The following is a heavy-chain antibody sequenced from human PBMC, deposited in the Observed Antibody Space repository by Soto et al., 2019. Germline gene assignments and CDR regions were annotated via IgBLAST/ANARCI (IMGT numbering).Heavy chain of an antibody. D-gene: IGHD3-3*01. J-gene: IGHJ3*01. CDR2: ISYDGSNK. CDR1: GFTFSSHG. V-gene: IGHV3-30*18. CDR3: AKTNLEWLSDAAFDL. Sequence: QVQLVESGGGVVQPGRSLRLSCAASGFTFSSHGMHWVRQAPGKGLEWVAVISYDGSNKFYADSVKGRFTISRDNSKNTLFLQMNSLRGDDTAVYYCAKTNLEWLSDAAFDLWAKGHRSPSLQ.